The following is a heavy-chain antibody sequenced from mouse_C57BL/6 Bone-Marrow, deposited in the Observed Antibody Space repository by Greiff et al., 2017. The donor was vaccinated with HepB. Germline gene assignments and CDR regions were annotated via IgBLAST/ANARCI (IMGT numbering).Heavy chain of an antibody. J-gene: IGHJ4*01. CDR1: GYTFTSYW. V-gene: IGHV1-52*01. D-gene: IGHD1-1*01. CDR3: ARAGTTVVPFMDY. CDR2: IDPSDSET. Sequence: VQLQQPGAELVRPGSSVKLSCKASGYTFTSYWMHWVKQRPIQGLEWIGNIDPSDSETHYNQKFKDKATLTVDKSSSTAYMQLSSLTSEDSAVYYGARAGTTVVPFMDYWGQGTSVTVSS.